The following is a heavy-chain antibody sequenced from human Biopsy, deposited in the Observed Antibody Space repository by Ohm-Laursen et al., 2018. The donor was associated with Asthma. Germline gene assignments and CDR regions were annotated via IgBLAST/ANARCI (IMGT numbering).Heavy chain of an antibody. D-gene: IGHD1-1*01. Sequence: SLRLSRTASGFSFSNFAIHWVRQAPGKGLEWMGVISKDASTQDHADSVKGRFTMARDNSKNTLDLQMNSLREEDTAVYYCVRGGTDDAFDIWGQGTVVSVSS. CDR2: ISKDASTQ. CDR3: VRGGTDDAFDI. CDR1: GFSFSNFA. J-gene: IGHJ3*02. V-gene: IGHV3-30*01.